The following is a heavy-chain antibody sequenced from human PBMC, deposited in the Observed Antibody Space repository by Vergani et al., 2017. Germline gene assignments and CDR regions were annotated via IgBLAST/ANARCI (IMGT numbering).Heavy chain of an antibody. CDR2: ISGSGGST. CDR3: ARLLYYYDSSGYNWFDP. D-gene: IGHD3-22*01. CDR1: GFTFSSYA. J-gene: IGHJ5*02. V-gene: IGHV3-23*01. Sequence: EVQLLESGGGLVQPGGSLRLSCAASGFTFSSYAMSWVRQAPGKGLEWVSAISGSGGSTYYADSVKGRFTISRDNSKNTLYLQMNSLRAEDTAVYYCARLLYYYDSSGYNWFDPWGQGTLVTVSS.